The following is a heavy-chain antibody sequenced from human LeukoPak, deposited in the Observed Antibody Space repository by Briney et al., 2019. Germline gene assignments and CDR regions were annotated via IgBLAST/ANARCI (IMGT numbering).Heavy chain of an antibody. J-gene: IGHJ4*02. D-gene: IGHD3-22*01. CDR3: ARESKSYDGSGYHHDC. V-gene: IGHV4-4*07. Sequence: SETLSLTCSVSGDSIRNYYWSWIRRPAGKGLEWIGRIYTSGTTDYNPSLKSRLTMSVDTSRNHFSVKLTSVTAADTAVYYCARESKSYDGSGYHHDCWGQGALVTVSS. CDR1: GDSIRNYY. CDR2: IYTSGTT.